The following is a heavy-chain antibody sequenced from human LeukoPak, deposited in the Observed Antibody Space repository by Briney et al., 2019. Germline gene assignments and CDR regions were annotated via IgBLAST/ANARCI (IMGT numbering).Heavy chain of an antibody. CDR2: ISSSSSTI. CDR1: GFTFNNYG. CDR3: ARDQYTYYYDSSGRPRVDY. D-gene: IGHD3-22*01. V-gene: IGHV3-48*01. J-gene: IGHJ4*02. Sequence: PGKSLRLSCAASGFTFNNYGMHWVRQAPGKGLEWVSYISSSSSTIYYADSVKGRFTISRDSAKNSLYLQMNSLRAEDTAVYYCARDQYTYYYDSSGRPRVDYWGQGTLVTVSS.